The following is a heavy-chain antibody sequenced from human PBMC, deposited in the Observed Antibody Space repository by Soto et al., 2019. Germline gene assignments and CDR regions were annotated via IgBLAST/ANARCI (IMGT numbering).Heavy chain of an antibody. V-gene: IGHV3-48*04. Sequence: EVQLVESGGGLVQPGGSLRLSCAASGFTFNSYSMNWVRQAPGKGLEWVSYISSGGSTIYYADSVKGRFTISRDTAKNSLYLQMNSLRAEDTAVYYCARAYSSTSGKDAFDIWGQGTMVTVSS. J-gene: IGHJ3*02. D-gene: IGHD6-13*01. CDR2: ISSGGSTI. CDR1: GFTFNSYS. CDR3: ARAYSSTSGKDAFDI.